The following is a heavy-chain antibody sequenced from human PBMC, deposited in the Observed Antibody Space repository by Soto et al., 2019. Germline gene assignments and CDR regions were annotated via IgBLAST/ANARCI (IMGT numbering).Heavy chain of an antibody. CDR2: ISGSGGST. Sequence: HPGGSLGLSCAASGFTFSSYAMSWVRQAPGKGLEWVSAISGSGGSTYYADSVKGRFTISRDNSKNTLYLQMNSLRAEDTAVYYCAKDLLSFLYYYYYGRDVVGQGTTGTVAS. CDR1: GFTFSSYA. J-gene: IGHJ6*02. V-gene: IGHV3-23*01. CDR3: AKDLLSFLYYYYYGRDV.